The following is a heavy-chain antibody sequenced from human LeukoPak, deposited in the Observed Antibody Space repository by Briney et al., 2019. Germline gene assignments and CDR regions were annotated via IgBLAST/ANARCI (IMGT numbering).Heavy chain of an antibody. Sequence: GGSLRLSCAASGFTFSNYWMTWVRQAPGMGLEWVANINRDGSERYYVDSVKGRFTISRDDAKSSLYLQMNSLRAEDTAVYYCARRNAVDVWGQGTTVIVFS. CDR1: GFTFSNYW. J-gene: IGHJ6*02. V-gene: IGHV3-7*03. CDR2: INRDGSER. CDR3: ARRNAVDV. D-gene: IGHD2-8*01.